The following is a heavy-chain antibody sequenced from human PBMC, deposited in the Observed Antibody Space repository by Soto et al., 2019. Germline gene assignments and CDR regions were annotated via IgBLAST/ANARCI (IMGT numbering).Heavy chain of an antibody. Sequence: ASVKVSCKASGYTFTGYYMHWVRQAPGQGLEWMGWINPNSGGTNYAQKFQGWVTMTRDTSISTAYMELSRLRSDDTAVYYCARDFALSSGGYYYYYGMDVWGQGTTVTVSS. J-gene: IGHJ6*02. CDR1: GYTFTGYY. CDR2: INPNSGGT. V-gene: IGHV1-2*04. CDR3: ARDFALSSGGYYYYYGMDV. D-gene: IGHD6-19*01.